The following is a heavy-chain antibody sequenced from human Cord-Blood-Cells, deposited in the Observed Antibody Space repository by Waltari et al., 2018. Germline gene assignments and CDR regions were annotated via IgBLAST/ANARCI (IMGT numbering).Heavy chain of an antibody. CDR3: ARDHYDILTGYAFDI. CDR1: GFTFSSYA. D-gene: IGHD3-9*01. J-gene: IGHJ3*02. CDR2: ISYDGSNK. Sequence: QVQLVESGVGVVQPGRSLRLSCAASGFTFSSYAMHWVRQAPGKGLEWVAVISYDGSNKYYADSVKGRFTISRDNSKNTLYLQMNSLRAEDTAVYYCARDHYDILTGYAFDIWGQGTMVTVSS. V-gene: IGHV3-30-3*01.